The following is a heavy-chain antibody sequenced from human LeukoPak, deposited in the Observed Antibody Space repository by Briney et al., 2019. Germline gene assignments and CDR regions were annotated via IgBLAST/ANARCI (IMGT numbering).Heavy chain of an antibody. CDR3: ARVGEKAFHLWPEIDY. D-gene: IGHD5-24*01. CDR1: GFTFSSYS. CDR2: ISSSSSYI. V-gene: IGHV3-21*01. J-gene: IGHJ4*02. Sequence: MPGGSLRLSCAASGFTFSSYSMNWVRQAPGKGLEWVSSISSSSSYIYYADSVKGRFTISRDNAKNSLYLQMNSLRAEDTAVYYCARVGEKAFHLWPEIDYWGQGTLVTVSS.